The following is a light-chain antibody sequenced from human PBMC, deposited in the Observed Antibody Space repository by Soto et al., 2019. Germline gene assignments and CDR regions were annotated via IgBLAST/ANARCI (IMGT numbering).Light chain of an antibody. CDR3: GTWDSSLSTVV. V-gene: IGLV1-51*02. CDR1: SSNIGNNY. CDR2: ENN. Sequence: QSVLTQPPSVSAAPGQTVTISCSGSSSNIGNNYVSWYQQLPGTAPKLLIYENNKRPSGIPDRFSGYKSGTSATLGITGLQTGDEADYYCGTWDSSLSTVVFGGGTKLTVL. J-gene: IGLJ2*01.